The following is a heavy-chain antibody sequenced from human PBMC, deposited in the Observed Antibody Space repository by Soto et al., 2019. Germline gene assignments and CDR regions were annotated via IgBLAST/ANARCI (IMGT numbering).Heavy chain of an antibody. J-gene: IGHJ4*02. Sequence: ASVKVSCKVSGYTLTELSMHWVRQAPGRGLEWMGGFDPEDGETIYAQKFQGRVTMTEDTSTDTVYMDLSSLRSEDTAVYYCATDLGFSSQAPKNYFDYGGRETRVPLP. D-gene: IGHD3-10*01. CDR3: ATDLGFSSQAPKNYFDY. CDR2: FDPEDGET. V-gene: IGHV1-24*01. CDR1: GYTLTELS.